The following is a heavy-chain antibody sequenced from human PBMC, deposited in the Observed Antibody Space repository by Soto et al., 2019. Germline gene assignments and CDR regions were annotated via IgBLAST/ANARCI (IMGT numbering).Heavy chain of an antibody. Sequence: ASVKVSCKASGYTFTGYYMHWVRQAPGQGLEWKGWINPNSGGTNYAQKFQGWVTMTRDTSISTAYMELSRLRSDDTAVYYCARERIAVAGPYYYYYGMDVWGQGTTVTVSS. CDR3: ARERIAVAGPYYYYYGMDV. CDR1: GYTFTGYY. CDR2: INPNSGGT. D-gene: IGHD6-19*01. J-gene: IGHJ6*02. V-gene: IGHV1-2*04.